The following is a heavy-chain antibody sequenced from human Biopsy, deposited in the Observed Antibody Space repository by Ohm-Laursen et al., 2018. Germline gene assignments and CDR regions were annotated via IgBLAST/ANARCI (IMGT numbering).Heavy chain of an antibody. CDR3: VAYPSSGFFENNDDFAMDV. Sequence: SSVKVSCNASGGAFTNYAINWVRQAPGHGLEWMGGIIAVSETAGYAERFQGRVTITADVTTTTAYMDLSGLRSEDTAVYYCVAYPSSGFFENNDDFAMDVWGQGTTVIVSS. V-gene: IGHV1-69*01. D-gene: IGHD6-19*01. CDR1: GGAFTNYA. J-gene: IGHJ6*02. CDR2: IIAVSETA.